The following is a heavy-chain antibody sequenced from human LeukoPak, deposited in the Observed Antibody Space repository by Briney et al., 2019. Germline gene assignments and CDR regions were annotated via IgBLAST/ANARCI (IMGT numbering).Heavy chain of an antibody. CDR2: INHSGST. Sequence: SETLSLTRAVYGGSFSGYYWSWIRQPPGKGLEWIGEINHSGSTNYNPSLKSRVTISVDTSKNLFSLKLSSVTAAYTAVYYCARGNARFYDVLTGYSHWGQGTLVTVSS. D-gene: IGHD3-9*01. CDR3: ARGNARFYDVLTGYSH. J-gene: IGHJ4*02. V-gene: IGHV4-34*01. CDR1: GGSFSGYY.